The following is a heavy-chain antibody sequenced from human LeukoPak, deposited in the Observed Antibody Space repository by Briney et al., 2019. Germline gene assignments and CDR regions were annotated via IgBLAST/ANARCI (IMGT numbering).Heavy chain of an antibody. CDR2: IYYSGST. Sequence: SQTLSLTCTVSGGSISSGGYYWSWIRQHPGKGLEWIGYIYYSGSTYYNPSLKSRFTISVDTSKNQSSLKLSSVTAADTAVYYCARDSITMVRGVSSYRFDPWGQGTLVTVSS. CDR1: GGSISSGGYY. V-gene: IGHV4-31*03. J-gene: IGHJ5*02. CDR3: ARDSITMVRGVSSYRFDP. D-gene: IGHD3-10*01.